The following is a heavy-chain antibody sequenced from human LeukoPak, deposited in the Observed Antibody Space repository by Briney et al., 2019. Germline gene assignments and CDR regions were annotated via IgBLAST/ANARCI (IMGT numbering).Heavy chain of an antibody. J-gene: IGHJ4*02. CDR2: INHSGST. Sequence: NPSETLSLTCAVYGGSFSGYYWSWIRQPPGKGLEWIGEINHSGSTNYNPSLKSRVTISVDTSKNQFSLKLSSVTAADTAVYYCARGRSWFGEEKFDYWGQGTLVTVSS. CDR3: ARGRSWFGEEKFDY. CDR1: GGSFSGYY. V-gene: IGHV4-34*01. D-gene: IGHD3-10*01.